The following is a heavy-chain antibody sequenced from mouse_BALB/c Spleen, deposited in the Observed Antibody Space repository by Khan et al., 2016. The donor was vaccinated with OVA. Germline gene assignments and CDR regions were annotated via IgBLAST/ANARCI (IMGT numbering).Heavy chain of an antibody. J-gene: IGHJ2*01. Sequence: QVQLKESGAELARPGASVKLSCKASGYTFTTYWMQWVKQRPGQGLEWIGTIYPGDGDTRYTQNFKGKATLTVDKFSSTAYMQLSSLTSEDSAVYYCASYRYDYFDYWGQGTTRTVSS. V-gene: IGHV1-87*01. CDR1: GYTFTTYW. CDR2: IYPGDGDT. D-gene: IGHD2-14*01. CDR3: ASYRYDYFDY.